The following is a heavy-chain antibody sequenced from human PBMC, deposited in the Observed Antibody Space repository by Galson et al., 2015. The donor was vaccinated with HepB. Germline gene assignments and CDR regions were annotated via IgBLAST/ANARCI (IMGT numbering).Heavy chain of an antibody. CDR2: IHYSGNT. J-gene: IGHJ4*02. Sequence: SETLSLTCTVSGGSISTSSDYWGWIRQPPGKGLEWIGSIHYSGNTYYNPSLKSPVTISVDTSKNQFSLKLSAVSAGDTAVYYCARQQTYSSGCSNNCGQGTLVTVSS. D-gene: IGHD6-19*01. CDR1: GGSISTSSDY. V-gene: IGHV4-39*01. CDR3: ARQQTYSSGCSNN.